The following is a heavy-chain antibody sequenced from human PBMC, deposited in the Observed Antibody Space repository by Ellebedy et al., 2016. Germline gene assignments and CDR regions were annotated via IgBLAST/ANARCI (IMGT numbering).Heavy chain of an antibody. V-gene: IGHV3-11*01. Sequence: GESLKISXAASGFSFSDYYMSWIRQAPGKGLEWVSYLSSSGSTMYYADSVKGRFTISRDNAKNSLYLQMNSLKAEDTAIYYCARDRRGFLPIAWGQGTLVTVSS. D-gene: IGHD3-3*01. CDR2: LSSSGSTM. J-gene: IGHJ5*02. CDR1: GFSFSDYY. CDR3: ARDRRGFLPIA.